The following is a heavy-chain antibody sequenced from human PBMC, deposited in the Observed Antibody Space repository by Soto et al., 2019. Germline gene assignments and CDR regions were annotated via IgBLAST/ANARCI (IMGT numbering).Heavy chain of an antibody. V-gene: IGHV3-23*01. J-gene: IGHJ4*02. D-gene: IGHD1-26*01. CDR3: ARRGSGSYYDY. CDR2: ISGSGDST. CDR1: GFTFSSYA. Sequence: EVQLLESGGGLVQPGGSLRLSCAASGFTFSSYAMRWVRQAPGKGLEWVAAISGSGDSTYYADSVKGRFTVSRDTSKNALYLQMNSLRAEGAAVYYCARRGSGSYYDYWGQGTLVTVSS.